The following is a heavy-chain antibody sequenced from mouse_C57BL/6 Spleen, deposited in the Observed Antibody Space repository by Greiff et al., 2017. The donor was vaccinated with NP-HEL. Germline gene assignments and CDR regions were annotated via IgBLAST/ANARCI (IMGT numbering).Heavy chain of an antibody. J-gene: IGHJ4*01. CDR3: ARRRGDYGEEAMDY. V-gene: IGHV1-55*01. D-gene: IGHD1-1*01. Sequence: QVQLQQSGAELVKPGASVKMSCKASGYTFTSYWITWVKQRPGQGLEWIGDIYPGSGSTNYNEKFKSKATLTVDTSSSTAYMQLSSLTSEDSAVYYWARRRGDYGEEAMDYWGQGTSVTVSS. CDR2: IYPGSGST. CDR1: GYTFTSYW.